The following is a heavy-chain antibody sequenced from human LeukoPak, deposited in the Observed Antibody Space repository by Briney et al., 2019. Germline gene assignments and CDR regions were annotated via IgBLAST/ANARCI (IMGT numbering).Heavy chain of an antibody. CDR3: ARALYYYDRSGSANYFDY. CDR2: IYYSGST. Sequence: SETLSLTCTVSGGSLSSYYWSWIRQPPAKGGEGMGYIYYSGSTNYNPSLKSRVTISVDTSKNQFSLKLSSVTAADPAVYYCARALYYYDRSGSANYFDYWGQGTLVTVSS. V-gene: IGHV4-59*01. CDR1: GGSLSSYY. J-gene: IGHJ4*02. D-gene: IGHD3-22*01.